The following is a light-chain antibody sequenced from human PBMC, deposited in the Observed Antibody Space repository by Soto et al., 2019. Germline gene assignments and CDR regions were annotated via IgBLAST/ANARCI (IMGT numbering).Light chain of an antibody. J-gene: IGKJ1*01. Sequence: AIQMTQSPSSLSASVGDRVTISCRASQGIGNALGWYQQKPGKAPKVLIWDASSLQRGVPSRFSGSGSGTEFTLTISSLQPDDFATYYCQQYNTFWTFGQGTKVDIK. V-gene: IGKV1-13*02. CDR3: QQYNTFWT. CDR2: DAS. CDR1: QGIGNA.